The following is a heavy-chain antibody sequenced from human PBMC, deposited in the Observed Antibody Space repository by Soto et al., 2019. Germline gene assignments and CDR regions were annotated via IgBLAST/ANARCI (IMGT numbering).Heavy chain of an antibody. CDR1: GGSISSSSYY. D-gene: IGHD1-26*01. J-gene: IGHJ3*02. CDR2: IYYSGST. CDR3: ARPRTAVGATGAFDI. V-gene: IGHV4-39*01. Sequence: QLQLQESGPGLVKPSETLSLTCTVSGGSISSSSYYWGWIRQPPGKGLEWIGSIYYSGSTYYNPSLKSRVTISVDTPKNQFSLKLSSVTAADTAVYYCARPRTAVGATGAFDIWGQGTMVTVSS.